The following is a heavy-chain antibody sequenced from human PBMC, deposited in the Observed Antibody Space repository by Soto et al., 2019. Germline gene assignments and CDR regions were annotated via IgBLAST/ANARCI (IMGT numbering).Heavy chain of an antibody. D-gene: IGHD3-3*02. Sequence: GGSLRLSCAASGFSFSSYEMNWLRQAPGKGLEWVSYISSSGNTIYYADSVKGRFTISRDNAKNSLYLQMNSLRAEDTAVYYCASHFSSPFYYFEYWGRGTLVTVSS. CDR2: ISSSGNTI. CDR3: ASHFSSPFYYFEY. V-gene: IGHV3-48*03. J-gene: IGHJ4*02. CDR1: GFSFSSYE.